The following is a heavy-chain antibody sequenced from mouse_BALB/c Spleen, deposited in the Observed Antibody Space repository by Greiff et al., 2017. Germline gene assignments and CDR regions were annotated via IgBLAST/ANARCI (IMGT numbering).Heavy chain of an antibody. Sequence: VKLVESGPGLVQPSQSLSITCTVSGFSLTSYGVHWVRQSPGKGLEWLGVIWSGGSTDYNAAFISRLSISKDNSKSQVFFKMNSLQANETAIYYCARDSTTDHFEYWGQGTTLTDSS. D-gene: IGHD1-1*01. V-gene: IGHV2-2*02. J-gene: IGHJ2*01. CDR1: GFSLTSYG. CDR3: ARDSTTDHFEY. CDR2: IWSGGST.